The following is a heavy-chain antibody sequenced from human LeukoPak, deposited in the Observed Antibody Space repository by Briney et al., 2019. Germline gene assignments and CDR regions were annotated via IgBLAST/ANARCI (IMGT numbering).Heavy chain of an antibody. Sequence: PGGSLRLSCAASGFTFSSYSMNWVRQAPGKGLEWVSSISSSSSYIYYADSVKGRFTISRDNAKNSLYLQMNSLRAEDTAVYYCARPGAPGLYSSSWYYFDYWGQGTLVTVSS. CDR3: ARPGAPGLYSSSWYYFDY. CDR2: ISSSSSYI. V-gene: IGHV3-21*01. CDR1: GFTFSSYS. J-gene: IGHJ4*02. D-gene: IGHD6-13*01.